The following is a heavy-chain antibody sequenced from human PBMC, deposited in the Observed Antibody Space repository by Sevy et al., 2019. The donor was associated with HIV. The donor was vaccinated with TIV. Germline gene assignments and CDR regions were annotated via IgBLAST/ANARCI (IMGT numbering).Heavy chain of an antibody. D-gene: IGHD1-7*01. CDR2: INPNSGGT. CDR3: VRDMELVDEGTQEFYY. V-gene: IGHV1-2*02. J-gene: IGHJ4*02. CDR1: GYTFTGYY. Sequence: ASVKVSCKASGYTFTGYYMHWVRQALGQGLEWMGWINPNSGGTNYAQKFQGRVTMTRDTSISTAYMELSRLRSDDTALYYCVRDMELVDEGTQEFYYWGQGTLVTVSS.